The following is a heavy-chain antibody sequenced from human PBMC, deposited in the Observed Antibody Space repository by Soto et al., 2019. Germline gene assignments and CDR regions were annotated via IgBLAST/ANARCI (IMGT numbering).Heavy chain of an antibody. Sequence: ASETLSLTCTVSGGSISSVGSYWGWIRQHPGKGLEWIGYIYYNGITNYNPSLGSRVTISGDTSKNQFSLKLSSVTAAETAVYYCARGFSSGYLGNWFDPWGQGTLVTVSS. J-gene: IGHJ5*02. V-gene: IGHV4-31*03. CDR2: IYYNGIT. CDR3: ARGFSSGYLGNWFDP. D-gene: IGHD5-12*01. CDR1: GGSISSVGSY.